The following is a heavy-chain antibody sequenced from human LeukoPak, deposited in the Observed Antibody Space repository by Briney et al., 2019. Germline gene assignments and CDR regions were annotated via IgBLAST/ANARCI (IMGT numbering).Heavy chain of an antibody. V-gene: IGHV1-8*03. J-gene: IGHJ3*02. Sequence: GASVKVSCKASGYTFTSYAMNWVRQAPGQGLEWMGWMNPNSGNTGYAQKFQGRVTITRNTSISTAYMELSRLRSDDTAVYYCASIWPLDDGAFDIWGQGTMVTVSS. CDR2: MNPNSGNT. CDR1: GYTFTSYA. CDR3: ASIWPLDDGAFDI. D-gene: IGHD2-21*01.